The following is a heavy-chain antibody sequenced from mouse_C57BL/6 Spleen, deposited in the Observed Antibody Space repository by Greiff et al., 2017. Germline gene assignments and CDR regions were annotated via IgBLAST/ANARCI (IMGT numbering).Heavy chain of an antibody. V-gene: IGHV1-52*01. CDR2: IDPSDSVT. CDR1: GYTFTSYW. J-gene: IGHJ1*03. CDR3: ARGVGEYFDV. D-gene: IGHD1-1*02. Sequence: QVQLQQPGAELVRPGSSVKLSCKASGYTFTSYWMHWVKQRPIQGLEWIGNIDPSDSVTHYNQKFKDKATLTVDKSSSPAYMQLSSLTSEDSAVYYCARGVGEYFDVWGTGTTVTVSS.